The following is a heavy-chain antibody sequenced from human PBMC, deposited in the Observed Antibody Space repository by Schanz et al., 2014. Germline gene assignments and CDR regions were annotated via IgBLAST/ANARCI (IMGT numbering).Heavy chain of an antibody. CDR3: ARLGDESKAAALFDK. CDR1: GASISSYY. V-gene: IGHV4-59*01. J-gene: IGHJ4*02. D-gene: IGHD6-13*01. CDR2: IYYRGST. Sequence: QVQLQESGPGLVKPSETLSLTCTVSGASISSYYWSWIRQPPGKGLEWIGYIYYRGSTNYNPSLKSRVALSVDASKNQFSLRLTSVTAADTAVYYCARLGDESKAAALFDKWGQGTLVLVSS.